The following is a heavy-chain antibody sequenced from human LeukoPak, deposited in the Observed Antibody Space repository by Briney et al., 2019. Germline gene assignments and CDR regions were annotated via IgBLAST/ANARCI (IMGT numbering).Heavy chain of an antibody. J-gene: IGHJ6*02. CDR3: ARVRVLAMDA. Sequence: GGSLRLSCAASGFTLSGYEMNWVRQAPGRGLEWVSYISASGSTIHYADSAKGRFIISRDNAKKSLYLQMNSLRAEDTAVYHCARVRVLAMDAWGQGTTVIVSS. V-gene: IGHV3-48*03. D-gene: IGHD4-17*01. CDR2: ISASGSTI. CDR1: GFTLSGYE.